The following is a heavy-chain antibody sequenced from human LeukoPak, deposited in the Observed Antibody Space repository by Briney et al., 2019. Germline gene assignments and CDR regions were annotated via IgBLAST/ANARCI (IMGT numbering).Heavy chain of an antibody. CDR3: AREEYYYDSSGYYYFDY. Sequence: GGSLRLSCAASGFTFNSYWMHWVRQAPGKGLEWVSVIYSGGSTYYADSVKGRFTISRDNSKNTLYLQMNSLRAEDTAVYYCAREEYYYDSSGYYYFDYWGQGTLVTVSS. V-gene: IGHV3-66*02. CDR2: IYSGGST. D-gene: IGHD3-22*01. J-gene: IGHJ4*02. CDR1: GFTFNSYW.